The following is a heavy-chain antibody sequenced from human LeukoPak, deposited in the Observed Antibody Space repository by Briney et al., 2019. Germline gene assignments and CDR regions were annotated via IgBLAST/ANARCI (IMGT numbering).Heavy chain of an antibody. V-gene: IGHV3-7*03. J-gene: IGHJ6*02. CDR2: INHNGNVN. CDR1: GFTFCSYW. Sequence: SGGSLRLSYAAPGFTFCSYWMNWARQAPGEGLEWVASINHNGNVNYYVDSVKGRFTISRDNAKNSLYLQMSNLRAEDTAVYFCARGGGLDVWGQGATVTVSS. D-gene: IGHD3-16*01. CDR3: ARGGGLDV.